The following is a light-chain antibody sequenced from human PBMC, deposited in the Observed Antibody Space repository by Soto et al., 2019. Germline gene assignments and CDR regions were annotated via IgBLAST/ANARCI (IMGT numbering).Light chain of an antibody. CDR2: GAS. CDR1: QSVSSY. V-gene: IGKV3-20*01. CDR3: QHYGSSHSNT. Sequence: EIVLTQSPATLSLSPGERATLSCRASQSVSSYLAWYQQKPGQAPRLLIYGASSRATGIPDRFSGSGSGTDFTLTVSRLEPEDFAVYYCQHYGSSHSNTFGQGTRLEIK. J-gene: IGKJ5*01.